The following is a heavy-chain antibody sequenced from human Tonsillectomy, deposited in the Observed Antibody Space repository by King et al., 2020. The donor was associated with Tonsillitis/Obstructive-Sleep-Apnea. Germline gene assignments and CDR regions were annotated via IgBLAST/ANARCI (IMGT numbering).Heavy chain of an antibody. V-gene: IGHV4-4*07. J-gene: IGHJ5*02. Sequence: QLQESGPGLVKPSETLSLTCTVSGGSISSYYWSWIRQPAGKGLEWIGRIYTSGSTNYNPSLKSRVTMSVDTSKNQFSLKLSSVTAADTAVYYCARVRIAAASNWFDPWGQGNLVTVSS. CDR1: GGSISSYY. CDR2: IYTSGST. CDR3: ARVRIAAASNWFDP. D-gene: IGHD6-13*01.